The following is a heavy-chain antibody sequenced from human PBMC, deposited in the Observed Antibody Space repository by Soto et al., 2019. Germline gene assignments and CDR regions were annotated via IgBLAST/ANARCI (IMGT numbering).Heavy chain of an antibody. Sequence: EVQLLDSGGGLVQPGGSLRLSCAASGFTFSRYALSWVRQAPGKGLEWVSSISGGGGSTYFADFVKGRLTISRDKSRNTLSLQMNSLRAEDTAVYYCAKVPALYSGSSYFVYWGQGTLVTVSS. J-gene: IGHJ4*02. CDR2: ISGGGGST. D-gene: IGHD1-26*01. CDR3: AKVPALYSGSSYFVY. CDR1: GFTFSRYA. V-gene: IGHV3-23*01.